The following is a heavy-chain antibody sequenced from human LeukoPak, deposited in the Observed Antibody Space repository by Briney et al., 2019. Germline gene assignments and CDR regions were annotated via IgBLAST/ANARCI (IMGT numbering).Heavy chain of an antibody. J-gene: IGHJ6*02. CDR2: IGTAGDT. D-gene: IGHD5-12*01. CDR3: ARASGYDRYYYYGMDV. CDR1: GFPFSSYW. Sequence: GGSLRLSCVASGFPFSSYWMTWVRQATGKGLEWVSAIGTAGDTYYPGSVKGRFTISRENAKNSLYLQMNSLRAEDTAVYYCARASGYDRYYYYGMDVWGQGTTVTVSS. V-gene: IGHV3-13*01.